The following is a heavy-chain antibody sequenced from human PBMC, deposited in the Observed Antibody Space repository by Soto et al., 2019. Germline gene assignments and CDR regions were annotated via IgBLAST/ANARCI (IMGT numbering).Heavy chain of an antibody. CDR2: ISHSGST. D-gene: IGHD3-10*01. CDR1: GGSFTNYY. J-gene: IGHJ4*02. Sequence: QVQLQQWGAGLLKPSETLSLTCAVYGGSFTNYYWSWIRQPPGKGLEWIGEISHSGSTNYTPSLKSRLTLSVDTSKNQFSLMLNSVTAADTAIYYCASSRGALSYWGQGALVTVSS. V-gene: IGHV4-34*01. CDR3: ASSRGALSY.